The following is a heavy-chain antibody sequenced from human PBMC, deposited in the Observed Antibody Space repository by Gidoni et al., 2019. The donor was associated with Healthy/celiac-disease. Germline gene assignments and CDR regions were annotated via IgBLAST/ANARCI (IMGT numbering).Heavy chain of an antibody. V-gene: IGHV3-21*01. D-gene: IGHD1-26*01. CDR2: ISISSSYI. CDR1: GFPFSSYS. J-gene: IGHJ4*02. CDR3: ARDPPGAYYLDY. Sequence: EVQLVESGGGLVTPGGYLRLSCADSGFPFSSYSMNWVRQAPGKGLEWVSSISISSSYIYYADSVKGRFTISIDNAKNSLYLQMNSLRAEDTAVYYCARDPPGAYYLDYWGQGPLVTVSS.